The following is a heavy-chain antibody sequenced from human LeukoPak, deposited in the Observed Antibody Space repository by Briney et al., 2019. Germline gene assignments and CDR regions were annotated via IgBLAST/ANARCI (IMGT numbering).Heavy chain of an antibody. V-gene: IGHV3-20*04. CDR3: ARGSGSSWYFYFDY. CDR2: INWDGGRT. D-gene: IGHD6-13*01. CDR1: GFTFDDHG. Sequence: GGSLTLSCAASGFTFDDHGMSCVRQAPGKGLEWVSCINWDGGRTGYAVYVKGRFTISRDKAKNSVYLQMNSLGDEDTALYYCARGSGSSWYFYFDYWGQGTLVTVSS. J-gene: IGHJ4*02.